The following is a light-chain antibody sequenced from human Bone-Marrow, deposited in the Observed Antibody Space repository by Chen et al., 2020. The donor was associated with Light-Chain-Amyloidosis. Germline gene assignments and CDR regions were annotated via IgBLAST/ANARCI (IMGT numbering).Light chain of an antibody. CDR2: EVT. CDR3: SSDTITNTLV. Sequence: QSALTQPASVSGSPGQSITISCTGTSSDVGGDNHVSWYQQHPDTAPKLMIYEVTNRPSWVPDRFSGSKSDNTASLTISGLQTEDEADYFCSSDTITNTLVFGSGTRVTVL. V-gene: IGLV2-14*01. J-gene: IGLJ1*01. CDR1: SSDVGGDNH.